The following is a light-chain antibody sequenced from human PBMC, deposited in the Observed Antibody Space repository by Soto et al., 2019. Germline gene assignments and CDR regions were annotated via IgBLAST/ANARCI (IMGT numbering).Light chain of an antibody. Sequence: QSALTQPASVSGSPGQSITISCTGTISDVSGYNFVSWYQQYPGEAPKLMIYDVSNRPSGVSNRFSGSKSGTTASLTISGLQADDEADYYCQSYDSSLSAHYVFGTGTKDTVL. J-gene: IGLJ1*01. CDR3: QSYDSSLSAHYV. CDR2: DVS. CDR1: ISDVSGYNF. V-gene: IGLV2-14*03.